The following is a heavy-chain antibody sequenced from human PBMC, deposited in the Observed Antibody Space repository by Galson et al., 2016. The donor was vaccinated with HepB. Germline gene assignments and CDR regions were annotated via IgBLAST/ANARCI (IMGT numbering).Heavy chain of an antibody. CDR2: FYYGGTT. Sequence: SETLSLTCTISGGSITSRPDYWGWIRQPPGKGLEWIGSFYYGGTTYYNPSLKRRVTISVDTSKNQFSLNLSSVTAADTAVYYCSRQEKPGAVEENMGYSYYGMDVWGQGTTVTVSS. V-gene: IGHV4-39*01. CDR3: SRQEKPGAVEENMGYSYYGMDV. D-gene: IGHD2-2*01. J-gene: IGHJ6*02. CDR1: GGSITSRPDY.